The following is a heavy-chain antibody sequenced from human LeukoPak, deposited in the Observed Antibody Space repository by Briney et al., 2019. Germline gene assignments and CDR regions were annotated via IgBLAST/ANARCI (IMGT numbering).Heavy chain of an antibody. CDR2: IYYSGST. D-gene: IGHD6-13*01. CDR1: GGSSSSYY. J-gene: IGHJ4*02. CDR3: ARRGQQQLAFDY. V-gene: IGHV4-59*01. Sequence: PSETLSLTCTVSGGSSSSYYWSWIRQPPGKGLEWIGYIYYSGSTNYIPSLKSQDTISVDTAKNQFSLKLTSVTAADTAVYYCARRGQQQLAFDYWGQGTLVTVSS.